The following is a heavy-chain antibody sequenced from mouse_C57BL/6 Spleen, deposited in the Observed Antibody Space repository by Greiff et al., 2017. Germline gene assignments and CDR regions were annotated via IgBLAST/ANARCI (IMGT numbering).Heavy chain of an antibody. J-gene: IGHJ1*03. V-gene: IGHV1-50*01. Sequence: VQLQQPGAELVKPGASVKLSCKASGYTFTSYWMQWVKQRPGQGLEWIGEIDPSDSYTNYNQKFKGKATLTVDTSSSTAYMQLSSLTSEDSAVYYCARTGNWYFDGWGTGTTVTVSS. CDR3: ARTGNWYFDG. CDR2: IDPSDSYT. CDR1: GYTFTSYW.